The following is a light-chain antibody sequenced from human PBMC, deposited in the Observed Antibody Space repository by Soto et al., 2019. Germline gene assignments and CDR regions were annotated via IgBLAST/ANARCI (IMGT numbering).Light chain of an antibody. CDR3: SSFAGNNNLV. CDR1: SSEVGGYNY. CDR2: EVS. J-gene: IGLJ2*01. V-gene: IGLV2-8*01. Sequence: QSALTQPPSASGSPGQSVTISCTGTSSEVGGYNYVALYQQHPGKAPKLMISEVSKRPSGVPNRFPGSKSGNAASLTVSGLQGEDEADYYCSSFAGNNNLVFGGGTKHTVL.